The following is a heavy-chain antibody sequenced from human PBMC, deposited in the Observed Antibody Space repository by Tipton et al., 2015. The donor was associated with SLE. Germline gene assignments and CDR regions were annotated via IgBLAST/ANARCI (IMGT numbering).Heavy chain of an antibody. Sequence: GLVKPSETLSLTCAVSGFSISSGKYWGWLRQPPGKGLEWIGFAYPSGSTYYHPSLKSRVNMSLETSKNLLFVNLRSVTAADTAMYYCARGTYYDILDGFSFDVWGHGTLVTVSS. V-gene: IGHV4-38-2*01. J-gene: IGHJ3*01. CDR3: ARGTYYDILDGFSFDV. D-gene: IGHD3-9*01. CDR2: AYPSGST. CDR1: GFSISSGKY.